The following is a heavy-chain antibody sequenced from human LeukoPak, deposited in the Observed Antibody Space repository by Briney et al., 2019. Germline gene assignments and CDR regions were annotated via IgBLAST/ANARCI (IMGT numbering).Heavy chain of an antibody. CDR1: GFTVSSNY. Sequence: GGSLRLSCAASGFTVSSNYMSWVRQAPGKGLEWVSAISGSGGSTYYADSVKGRFTISRDNSKNTLYLQMNSLRAEDTAVYYCAKEARGVLRFLEWFSYYFDYWGQGTLVTVSS. D-gene: IGHD3-3*01. CDR2: ISGSGGST. CDR3: AKEARGVLRFLEWFSYYFDY. V-gene: IGHV3-23*01. J-gene: IGHJ4*02.